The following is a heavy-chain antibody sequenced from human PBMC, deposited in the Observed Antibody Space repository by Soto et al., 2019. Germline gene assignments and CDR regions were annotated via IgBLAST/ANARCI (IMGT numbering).Heavy chain of an antibody. CDR2: IIPIFGTA. J-gene: IGHJ5*02. Sequence: ASVKVSCNASGGTFSSYAISWVRQAPGQGLEWMGGIIPIFGTANYAQKFQGRVTITADESTSTAYMELSSLRSEDTAVYYCARAAGWGQMLYDWLYXWGQGTLVTVSX. D-gene: IGHD2-2*02. CDR3: ARAAGWGQMLYDWLYX. V-gene: IGHV1-69*13. CDR1: GGTFSSYA.